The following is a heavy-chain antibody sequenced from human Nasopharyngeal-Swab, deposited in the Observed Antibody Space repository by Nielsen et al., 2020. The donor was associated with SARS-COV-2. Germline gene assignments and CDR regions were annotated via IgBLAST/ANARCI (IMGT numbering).Heavy chain of an antibody. V-gene: IGHV3-30-3*01. CDR2: ISYDGSNK. J-gene: IGHJ3*02. D-gene: IGHD6-19*01. CDR1: GFTFSSYA. Sequence: GESLKISCAASGFTFSSYAMHWVRQAPGKGLEWVAVISYDGSNKYYADSVKGRFTISRDNSKNTLYLQMNSLRAEDTAVYYCAKDQPVADAFDIWGQGTMVTVSS. CDR3: AKDQPVADAFDI.